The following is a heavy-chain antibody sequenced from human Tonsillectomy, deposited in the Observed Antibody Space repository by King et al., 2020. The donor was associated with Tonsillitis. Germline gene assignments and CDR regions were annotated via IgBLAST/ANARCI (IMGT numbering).Heavy chain of an antibody. V-gene: IGHV4-39*01. CDR3: ARSVSGSFDY. Sequence: QLQESGPGVVKPSETLSLTCTVSGGSISSSDHYWAWIRQPPGKGLEWIGYMYYSGTIFYNPSLKSRITISGGTSENPFSLKLSSVTAADTAVYFCARSVSGSFDYWGQGAPVTVSS. CDR1: GGSISSSDHY. J-gene: IGHJ4*02. D-gene: IGHD1-26*01. CDR2: MYYSGTI.